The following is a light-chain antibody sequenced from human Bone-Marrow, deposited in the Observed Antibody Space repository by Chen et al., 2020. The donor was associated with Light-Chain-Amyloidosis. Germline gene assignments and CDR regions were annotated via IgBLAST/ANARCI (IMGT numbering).Light chain of an antibody. J-gene: IGLJ2*01. V-gene: IGLV3-25*03. CDR2: RDT. CDR1: DLPTKY. CDR3: QSADSSGTYEVI. Sequence: SYELTQPPSVSVSSGQTARITCSGDDLPTKYAYWYQKKPGQAPVLVIQRDTERPSGISERFSGSSSGTPATLTISGVQAEDEADYHCQSADSSGTYEVIFGGGTKLTVL.